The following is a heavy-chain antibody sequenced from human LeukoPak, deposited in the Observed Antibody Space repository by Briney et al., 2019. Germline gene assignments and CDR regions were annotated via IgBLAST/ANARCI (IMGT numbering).Heavy chain of an antibody. D-gene: IGHD1-1*01. J-gene: IGHJ4*02. CDR1: EFTFA. V-gene: IGHV3-23*01. CDR3: VKMKGPERRHCFDY. CDR2: VSGRGDDS. Sequence: GGSLRLSCVVSEFTFAVSWVRQAPGKGLEWVSTVSGRGDDSFHADSVKGRFTISRDTSSNTLYLHMSSLRAADTAMYYCVKMKGPERRHCFDYWSQGTQLIVSS.